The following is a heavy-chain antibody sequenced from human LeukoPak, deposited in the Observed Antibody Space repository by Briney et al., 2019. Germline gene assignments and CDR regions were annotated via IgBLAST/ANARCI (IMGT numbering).Heavy chain of an antibody. CDR1: GGSFSGYY. D-gene: IGHD1-1*01. CDR3: ARGFRRWKDFNYYYYMVV. CDR2: INHSGST. Sequence: SETLSLTCAFYGGSFSGYYWSWIRQPPGKGLEWIGEINHSGSTNYNPSLKSRVTVSVDTSKNQFSLKLSSVTAADTAVYYCARGFRRWKDFNYYYYMVVWGKGTTVTVSS. V-gene: IGHV4-34*01. J-gene: IGHJ6*03.